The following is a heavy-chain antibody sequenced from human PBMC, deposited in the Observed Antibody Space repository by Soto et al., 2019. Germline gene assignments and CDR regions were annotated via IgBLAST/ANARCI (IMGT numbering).Heavy chain of an antibody. V-gene: IGHV1-18*01. D-gene: IGHD2-15*01. J-gene: IGHJ2*01. CDR1: GYTFTHYG. CDR3: ASDLHSGGKYWYFDI. CDR2: INSFSGAT. Sequence: GASVKVSCKASGYTFTHYGITWVRQAPGQGLEWMGWINSFSGATNYPQKLQGRLSMTTDTSTNTLYMELRNLKSDDTAVYYFASDLHSGGKYWYFDIWGRGTLVTVSS.